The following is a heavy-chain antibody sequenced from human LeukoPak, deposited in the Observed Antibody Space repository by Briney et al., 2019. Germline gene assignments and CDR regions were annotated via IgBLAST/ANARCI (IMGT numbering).Heavy chain of an antibody. V-gene: IGHV3-30-3*01. D-gene: IGHD1-26*01. CDR1: GFTFSSYA. J-gene: IGHJ4*02. CDR3: ARARWELQGFDY. CDR2: ISYDGSNK. Sequence: GGSLRLSCAASGFTFSSYAMHRVRQAPGKGLEWVAVISYDGSNKYYADSVKGRFTISRDNSKNTLYLQMNSLRAEDTAVYYCARARWELQGFDYWGQGTLVTVSS.